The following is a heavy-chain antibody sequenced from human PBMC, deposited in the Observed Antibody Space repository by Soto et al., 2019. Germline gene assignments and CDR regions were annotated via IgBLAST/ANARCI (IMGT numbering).Heavy chain of an antibody. Sequence: ASVKVSCKASGYTFTSYGISWVRQAPGQGLEWMGWISAYNGNTNYAQKLQGRVTMTTDTSTSTAYMELRSLRSDDTAVYYCARAGVATITIFYYGMDVWGQGTTVPVSS. V-gene: IGHV1-18*04. CDR2: ISAYNGNT. D-gene: IGHD5-12*01. CDR3: ARAGVATITIFYYGMDV. CDR1: GYTFTSYG. J-gene: IGHJ6*02.